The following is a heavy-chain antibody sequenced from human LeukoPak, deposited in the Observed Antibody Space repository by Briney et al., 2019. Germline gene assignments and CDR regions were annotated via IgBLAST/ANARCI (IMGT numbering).Heavy chain of an antibody. J-gene: IGHJ4*02. CDR3: AKDNSDDSSGYYTDY. D-gene: IGHD3-22*01. V-gene: IGHV3-23*01. Sequence: PGGSLRLSCAASGFTFSSYAMSWVRQAPRKGLEWVSAISGSGGSTYYADSVKGWFTISRDNSKNTLYLQMNSLRAEDTAVYYCAKDNSDDSSGYYTDYWGQGTLVTVSS. CDR2: ISGSGGST. CDR1: GFTFSSYA.